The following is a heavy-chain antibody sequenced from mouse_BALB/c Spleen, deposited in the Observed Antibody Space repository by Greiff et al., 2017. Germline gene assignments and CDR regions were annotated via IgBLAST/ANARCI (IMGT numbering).Heavy chain of an antibody. J-gene: IGHJ4*01. CDR2: INPGSGGT. V-gene: IGHV1-54*01. Sequence: VQGVESGAELVRPGTSVKVSCKASGYAFTNYLIEWVKQRPGQGLEWIGVINPGSGGTNYNEKFKGKATLTADKSSSTAYMQLSSLTSDDSAVYFCARKGIYYYGSSYVDYAMDYWGQGTSVTVSS. CDR1: GYAFTNYL. CDR3: ARKGIYYYGSSYVDYAMDY. D-gene: IGHD1-1*01.